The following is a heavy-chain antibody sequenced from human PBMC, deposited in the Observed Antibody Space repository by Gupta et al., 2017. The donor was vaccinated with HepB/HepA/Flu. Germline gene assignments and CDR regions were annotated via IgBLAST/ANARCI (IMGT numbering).Heavy chain of an antibody. D-gene: IGHD6-19*01. Sequence: QVQLVESGGGVVQPGRSLRLSCAASGFTFSSYGMHWVRQAPGKGLEWVAVISYEGSNKYYADSVKGRFTIARDNSKNTLYLQMNSLRAEDTAVYYCAKFLESSGWYYFDYWGQGTLVTVSS. CDR1: GFTFSSYG. CDR2: ISYEGSNK. CDR3: AKFLESSGWYYFDY. J-gene: IGHJ4*02. V-gene: IGHV3-30*18.